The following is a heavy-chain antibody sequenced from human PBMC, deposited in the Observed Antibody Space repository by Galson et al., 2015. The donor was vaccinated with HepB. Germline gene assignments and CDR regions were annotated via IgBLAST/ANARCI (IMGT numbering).Heavy chain of an antibody. Sequence: SVKVSCKASGGTFSSYAISWVRQAPGQGLEWMGGIIPIFGTANYAQKFQGRVTITADESTSTAYMELSSLRSEDTAVYYCARAGGPSIAARTGWFDPWGQGTWSPSPQ. CDR2: IIPIFGTA. CDR1: GGTFSSYA. CDR3: ARAGGPSIAARTGWFDP. D-gene: IGHD6-6*01. V-gene: IGHV1-69*13. J-gene: IGHJ5*02.